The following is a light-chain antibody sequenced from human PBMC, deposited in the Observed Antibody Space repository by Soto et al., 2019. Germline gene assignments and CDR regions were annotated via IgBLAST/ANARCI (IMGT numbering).Light chain of an antibody. Sequence: DIQMTQSPSSLSASVGDRVTITCRAGQSISSYLNWYQQKPGKAPKLLIYGASSLQSGVPSRFSGSGSGTDFTLTISSLQPEDFATYYCQPSYSTPRAFGLGTKLEIK. J-gene: IGKJ1*01. V-gene: IGKV1-39*01. CDR2: GAS. CDR1: QSISSY. CDR3: QPSYSTPRA.